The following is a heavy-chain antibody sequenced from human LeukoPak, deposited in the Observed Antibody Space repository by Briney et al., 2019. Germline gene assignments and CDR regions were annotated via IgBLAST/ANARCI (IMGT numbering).Heavy chain of an antibody. CDR3: ARGRVFAIFGVVESWFDP. CDR2: MNPNSGNT. CDR1: GYTFTGYD. Sequence: GASVKVSCKASGYTFTGYDINWVRQATGQGLEWMGWMNPNSGNTGYAQKFQGRVTMTRNTSISTAYMELSSLRSEDTAVYYCARGRVFAIFGVVESWFDPWGQGTLVTVSS. J-gene: IGHJ5*02. V-gene: IGHV1-8*01. D-gene: IGHD3-3*01.